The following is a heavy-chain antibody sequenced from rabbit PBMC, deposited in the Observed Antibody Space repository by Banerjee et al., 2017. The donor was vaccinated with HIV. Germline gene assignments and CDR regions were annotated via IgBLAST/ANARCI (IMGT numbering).Heavy chain of an antibody. J-gene: IGHJ4*01. V-gene: IGHV1S45*01. Sequence: QEQLEESGGDLVKPEGSLTLTCTASGFSLSNKYVMCWVRQAPGKGLEWIACINTSSGNTVYATWAKGRFTISKTSSTTVTLQMTSLTAADTATYLCARDPGAFGDLPLWGPGTLVTVS. CDR1: GFSLSNKYV. CDR2: INTSSGNT. CDR3: ARDPGAFGDLPL. D-gene: IGHD5-1*01.